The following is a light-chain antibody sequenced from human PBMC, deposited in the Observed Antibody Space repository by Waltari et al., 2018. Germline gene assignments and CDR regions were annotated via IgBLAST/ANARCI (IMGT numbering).Light chain of an antibody. CDR1: SSDVGGYNY. J-gene: IGLJ2*01. CDR2: QVS. Sequence: QSALTQPPSASGSPGQSVTISCTGTSSDVGGYNYVPWYQHHPGKAPKIMIYQVSNRPSGVSNRLSGSKSGNTASLTISGLQAEDEGDYYCSSYTTSGTIVFGGGTKLTVL. CDR3: SSYTTSGTIV. V-gene: IGLV2-14*01.